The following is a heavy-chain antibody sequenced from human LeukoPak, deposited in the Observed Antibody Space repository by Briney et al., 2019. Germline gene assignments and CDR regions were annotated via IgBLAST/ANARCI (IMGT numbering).Heavy chain of an antibody. J-gene: IGHJ6*03. V-gene: IGHV4-59*01. Sequence: SETLSLTCTVSGGSISSYYWSWIRQPPGKGLEWSGYIYYSGSTNYNPSLKSRVTISVDTSKNQFSLKLSSVTAADTAVYYCARYGTYDYDFWSGYNYYYYMDVWGKGTTVTVSS. CDR3: ARYGTYDYDFWSGYNYYYYMDV. CDR1: GGSISSYY. D-gene: IGHD3-3*01. CDR2: IYYSGST.